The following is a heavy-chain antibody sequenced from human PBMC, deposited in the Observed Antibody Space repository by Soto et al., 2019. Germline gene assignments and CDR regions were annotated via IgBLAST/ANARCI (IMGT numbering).Heavy chain of an antibody. V-gene: IGHV3-23*01. CDR2: ISGSGGST. CDR3: AKDLYSYGYASLDY. Sequence: GGSLRLSCAASGFTFSSYAMSWVRQAPGKGLEWVSAISGSGGSTYYADSVKGRFTISRDNSKNTLYLQMNGLRAEDTAVYYCAKDLYSYGYASLDYWGQGTLVTVSS. D-gene: IGHD5-18*01. CDR1: GFTFSSYA. J-gene: IGHJ4*02.